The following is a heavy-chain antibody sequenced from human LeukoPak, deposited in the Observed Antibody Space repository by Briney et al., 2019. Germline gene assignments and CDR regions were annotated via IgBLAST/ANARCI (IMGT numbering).Heavy chain of an antibody. CDR3: ARDLSGDDDLWGGYYTNYFDP. D-gene: IGHD3-3*01. Sequence: GGSLRLSCAGSGFTFSSYSMNWVRQAPGKGLEWVSYISSSRTIYYADSVKGRFTISRDNAKNSLYLQMNSLRAEDTAVYYCARDLSGDDDLWGGYYTNYFDPWGQGTLVTVSS. V-gene: IGHV3-48*01. CDR2: ISSSRTI. CDR1: GFTFSSYS. J-gene: IGHJ5*02.